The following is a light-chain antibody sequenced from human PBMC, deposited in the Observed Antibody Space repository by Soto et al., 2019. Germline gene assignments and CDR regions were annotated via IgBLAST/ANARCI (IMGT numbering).Light chain of an antibody. CDR3: MQALQTPGT. CDR2: LGS. J-gene: IGKJ1*01. V-gene: IGKV2-28*01. CDR1: QSLLHTNGYKY. Sequence: IVMIQSPLSLSVTPGEPASISCRSSQSLLHTNGYKYLNWYLQKPGQSPHLLIYLGSRRPPGVPERCSGSGSGTDFTLTVSRVEAEDVGIYYCMQALQTPGTFGQGTK.